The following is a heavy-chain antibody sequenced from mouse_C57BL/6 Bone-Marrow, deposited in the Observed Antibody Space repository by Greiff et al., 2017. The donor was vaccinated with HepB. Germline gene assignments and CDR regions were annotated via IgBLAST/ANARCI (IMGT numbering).Heavy chain of an antibody. D-gene: IGHD1-1*01. V-gene: IGHV2-2*01. CDR3: ARTVGDFDV. CDR2: IWSGGST. Sequence: QVQLQQSGPGLVQPSQSLSITCTVSGFSLTSYGVHWVRQSPGKGLEWLGVIWSGGSTDYNAAFISRLSISKDNSKSQVFFKMNSLQADDTAIYYCARTVGDFDVWGTGTTVTVSS. J-gene: IGHJ1*03. CDR1: GFSLTSYG.